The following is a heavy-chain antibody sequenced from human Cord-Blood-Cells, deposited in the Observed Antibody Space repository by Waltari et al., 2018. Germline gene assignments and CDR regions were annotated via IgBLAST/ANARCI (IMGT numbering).Heavy chain of an antibody. CDR2: ISLNSGSI. CDR1: GFTFDDYA. CDR3: AKELAGAFDI. D-gene: IGHD2-15*01. Sequence: EVQLVESGGGLVQPGRSLRLSCAASGFTFDDYAMHWVRQAPGKGLGWVSGISLNSGSIGDADSVKGRFTISRDNAKNSLYLQMNSLRAEDMALYYCAKELAGAFDIWGQGTMVTVSS. J-gene: IGHJ3*02. V-gene: IGHV3-9*03.